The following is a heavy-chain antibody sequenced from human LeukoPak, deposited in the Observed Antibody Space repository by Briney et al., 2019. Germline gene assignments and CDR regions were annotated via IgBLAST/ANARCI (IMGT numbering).Heavy chain of an antibody. Sequence: GGSLRLSCAASGFTFNDYAMHWVRQAPGKGLEWVSLISWDGGSTYYADSVKGRFTISRDNSKNSLYLQMNSLRAEDTALYYCAKDMSRYYYYYMDVWGQGTTATVSS. CDR1: GFTFNDYA. CDR2: ISWDGGST. J-gene: IGHJ6*03. V-gene: IGHV3-43D*03. CDR3: AKDMSRYYYYYMDV.